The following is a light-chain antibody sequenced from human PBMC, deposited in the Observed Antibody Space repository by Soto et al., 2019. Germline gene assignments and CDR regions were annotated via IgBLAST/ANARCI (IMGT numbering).Light chain of an antibody. CDR2: KND. V-gene: IGLV1-44*01. CDR1: SSNIGTNT. CDR3: AAWDKSLNAVV. Sequence: QSALSQPPSTSGTPGQGVTISCSGSSSNIGTNTVHWYQQLSGTAPKLLIYKNDQRPSGVPDRFSGSKSGTSASLAISGLQSEYEADYYCAAWDKSLNAVVFGGGTQLTVL. J-gene: IGLJ7*01.